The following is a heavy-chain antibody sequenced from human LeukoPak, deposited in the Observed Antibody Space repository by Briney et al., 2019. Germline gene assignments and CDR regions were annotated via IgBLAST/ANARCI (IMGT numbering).Heavy chain of an antibody. Sequence: GGSLRLSCAASGFTFSSYAMHWVRQAPGKGLEWVAVISYDGSNKYYADSVKGRFTISRDNSENTLYLQMNSLRAEDTAVYYCARDRRRVTSYYFDYWGQGTLVTVSS. CDR1: GFTFSSYA. J-gene: IGHJ4*02. D-gene: IGHD2-21*02. CDR3: ARDRRRVTSYYFDY. CDR2: ISYDGSNK. V-gene: IGHV3-30-3*01.